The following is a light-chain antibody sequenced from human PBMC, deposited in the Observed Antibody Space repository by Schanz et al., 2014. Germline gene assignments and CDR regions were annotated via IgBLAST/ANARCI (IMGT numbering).Light chain of an antibody. CDR1: QTVNSN. Sequence: EIVMTQSPATLSVSPGERATLSCRASQTVNSNLAWFQQKPGQAPRLLIYSSSTRATGLPARFSGSGSGTEFTLTISSLQSEDFAVYYCQQYNFWPWTFGQGTKVEIK. J-gene: IGKJ1*01. CDR2: SSS. V-gene: IGKV3-15*01. CDR3: QQYNFWPWT.